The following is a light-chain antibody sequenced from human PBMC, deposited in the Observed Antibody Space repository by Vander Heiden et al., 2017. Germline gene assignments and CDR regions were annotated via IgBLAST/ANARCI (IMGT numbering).Light chain of an antibody. CDR1: QSISSW. CDR3: QQYDTLWT. J-gene: IGKJ1*01. Sequence: DIQMTQSPSTLSASVGDRVTITCRASQSISSWLAWYQQKPGKAPRLLIYKASNLDSGVPSRFSGSVYGTEFSLTISSLQPDDVATYYCQQYDTLWTFGQGTKVEIK. CDR2: KAS. V-gene: IGKV1-5*03.